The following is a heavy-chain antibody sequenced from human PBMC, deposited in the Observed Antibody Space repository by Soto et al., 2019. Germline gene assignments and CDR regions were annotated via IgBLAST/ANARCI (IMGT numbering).Heavy chain of an antibody. V-gene: IGHV4-4*07. CDR2: FSLSGTT. CDR1: GASITGTSY. J-gene: IGHJ4*02. Sequence: PSETLSLTCTVSGASITGTSYWSWIRQPAGKGLEWIGRFSLSGTTNYNPSLRSRVTMSADVSKNQFSLRLTSVTAADTDLYYCARGMTTNCAPAWYHFDSWGQGNLVTVSS. CDR3: ARGMTTNCAPAWYHFDS. D-gene: IGHD2-21*01.